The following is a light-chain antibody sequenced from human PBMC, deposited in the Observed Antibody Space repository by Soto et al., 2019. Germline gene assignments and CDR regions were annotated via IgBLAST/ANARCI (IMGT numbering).Light chain of an antibody. CDR2: DVS. Sequence: QSALTQPRSVSGSPGQSVTISCTGTSSDVGAFNYVSWYQQHPGKAPKFIIYDVSERPSGVPARFSGSKSGNTASLTISGLQADDEADYYCCSYVGSFTDVFGSGTKVTVL. V-gene: IGLV2-11*01. CDR3: CSYVGSFTDV. CDR1: SSDVGAFNY. J-gene: IGLJ1*01.